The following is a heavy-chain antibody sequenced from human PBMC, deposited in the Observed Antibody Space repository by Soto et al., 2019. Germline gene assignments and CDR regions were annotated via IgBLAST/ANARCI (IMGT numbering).Heavy chain of an antibody. CDR3: ARSMGYSGGGPQKKTRGLWVKAV. V-gene: IGHV1-69*13. J-gene: IGHJ6*04. CDR2: IIPIFGTA. D-gene: IGHD6-19*01. CDR1: GGTFSSYA. Sequence: SVKVSCKASGGTFSSYAISWVRQAPGQGLEWMGGIIPIFGTANYAQKFQGRVTITADESTSTAYMELSSLRSEDTAVYYCARSMGYSGGGPQKKTRGLWVKAVGGKGPRDPVPS.